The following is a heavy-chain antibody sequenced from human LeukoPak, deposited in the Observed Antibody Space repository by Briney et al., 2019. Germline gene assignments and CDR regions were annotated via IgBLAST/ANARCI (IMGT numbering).Heavy chain of an antibody. D-gene: IGHD6-19*01. V-gene: IGHV3-21*01. CDR3: ARELAADDAFDI. Sequence: GGSLRLSCAASGFTFSSYAMNWVRQAPGKGLEWVSSISSSSSYIYYADSVKGRFTISRDNAKNSLYLQMNSLRAEDTAVYYCARELAADDAFDIWGQGTMVTVSS. CDR2: ISSSSSYI. J-gene: IGHJ3*02. CDR1: GFTFSSYA.